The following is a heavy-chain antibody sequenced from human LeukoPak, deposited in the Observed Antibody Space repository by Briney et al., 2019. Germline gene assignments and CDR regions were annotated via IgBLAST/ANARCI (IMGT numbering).Heavy chain of an antibody. Sequence: ASVKVSCKASGYTFSSYYMHWVRQAPGQGLEWMGIINPSGGSTTYAQKFQGRVTMTRDTPTSTVYMELSSLRSEDTAVYYCARGIVGATTGDWGQGTLVTVSS. J-gene: IGHJ4*02. CDR1: GYTFSSYY. CDR2: INPSGGST. D-gene: IGHD1-26*01. V-gene: IGHV1-46*01. CDR3: ARGIVGATTGD.